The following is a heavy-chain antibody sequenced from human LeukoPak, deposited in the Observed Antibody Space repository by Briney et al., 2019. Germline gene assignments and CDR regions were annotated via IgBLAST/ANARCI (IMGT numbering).Heavy chain of an antibody. V-gene: IGHV3-33*08. J-gene: IGHJ6*02. CDR2: IWYDGSNK. CDR1: GFTFSASP. Sequence: GGSLRLSCAASGFTFSASPIHWVRQAPGKGLEWVAVIWYDGSNKYYADSVKGRFTISRDNSKNTLYLQMNSLRAEDTAVYYCARDDPYYYYGMDVWGQGTTVTVSS. CDR3: ARDDPYYYYGMDV.